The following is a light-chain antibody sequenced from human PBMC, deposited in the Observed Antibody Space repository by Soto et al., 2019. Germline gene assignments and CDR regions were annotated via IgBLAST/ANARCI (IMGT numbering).Light chain of an antibody. CDR2: AAS. V-gene: IGKV1-39*01. Sequence: DIQMTQSPSSLSASIGDRVTITCRASQTVITYLHWYQQKPGKAPKLLIYAASNLQSGVPSRFSGSGSGTNFTLSLNSLQPEDFATYYCQQGYSNPWTFGQGTKVEIK. CDR3: QQGYSNPWT. CDR1: QTVITY. J-gene: IGKJ1*01.